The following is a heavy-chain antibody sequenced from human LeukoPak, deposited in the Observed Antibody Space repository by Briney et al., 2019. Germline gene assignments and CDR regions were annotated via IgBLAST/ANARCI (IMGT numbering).Heavy chain of an antibody. D-gene: IGHD5-18*01. Sequence: GGSLRLSCAASGFTFSSYTMNWVRQAPGKGLEWVSTVSDSRDVHYSDSVKGRFTISRDNARNSLYLQMNSLRDEDTAVYYCTRDGLHTAHFDYWGQGTLVTVSS. CDR1: GFTFSSYT. J-gene: IGHJ4*02. CDR2: VSDSRDV. CDR3: TRDGLHTAHFDY. V-gene: IGHV3-48*02.